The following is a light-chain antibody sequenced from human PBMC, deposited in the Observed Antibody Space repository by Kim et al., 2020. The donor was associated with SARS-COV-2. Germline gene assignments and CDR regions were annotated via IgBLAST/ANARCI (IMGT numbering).Light chain of an antibody. CDR2: DAS. J-gene: IGKJ4*01. Sequence: LSLSPWQRATLSCRASQSVSTSLAWYQQQPGQAPKLLIYDASKRATGVPARFSGSGSGTDFTLTISSLQPEDFAVYFCQQRSNWLTFGGGTKLEI. V-gene: IGKV3-11*01. CDR1: QSVSTS. CDR3: QQRSNWLT.